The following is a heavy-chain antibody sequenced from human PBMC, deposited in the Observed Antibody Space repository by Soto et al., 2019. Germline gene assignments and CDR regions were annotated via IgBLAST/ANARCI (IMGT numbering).Heavy chain of an antibody. CDR2: IIPIFGTA. J-gene: IGHJ6*02. D-gene: IGHD3-16*02. CDR1: GGTFSSYA. Sequence: SVKVSCKASGGTFSSYAISWVRQAPGQGLEWMGGIIPIFGTANYAQKFQGRVTITADESTSTAYMELSSLRSEDTAVYYCARGIKGCGVIDYGMDVWGQGTTVTVSS. V-gene: IGHV1-69*13. CDR3: ARGIKGCGVIDYGMDV.